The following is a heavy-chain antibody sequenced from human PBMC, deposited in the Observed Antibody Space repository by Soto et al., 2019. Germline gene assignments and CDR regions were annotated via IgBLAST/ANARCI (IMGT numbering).Heavy chain of an antibody. Sequence: GGSLRLSCAASGFTFDDYAMHWVRQAPGKGLEWVSGISWNSGSIGYADSVKGRFTISRDNAKNYLYLQMNSLRAEDTALYYCATERVITIFGVVVDAFDIWGQGTMVTVSS. CDR3: ATERVITIFGVVVDAFDI. D-gene: IGHD3-3*01. CDR2: ISWNSGSI. J-gene: IGHJ3*02. CDR1: GFTFDDYA. V-gene: IGHV3-9*01.